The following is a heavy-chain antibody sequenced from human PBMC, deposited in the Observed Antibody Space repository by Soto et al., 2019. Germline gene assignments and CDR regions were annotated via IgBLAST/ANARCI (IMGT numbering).Heavy chain of an antibody. CDR3: ARCLDDAPETFFNWFDP. J-gene: IGHJ5*02. V-gene: IGHV4-31*03. D-gene: IGHD2-8*01. Sequence: QVQLQESGPGLVKPSQTLSLTCTVSGGSINTGGYYWGWIRHLPGEGLEWIGHIFYTGTAYYNPSLRSRVTVSIDTSANQFSLHMYSVTAADTAMDYCARCLDDAPETFFNWFDPWGQGILVTVSS. CDR2: IFYTGTA. CDR1: GGSINTGGYY.